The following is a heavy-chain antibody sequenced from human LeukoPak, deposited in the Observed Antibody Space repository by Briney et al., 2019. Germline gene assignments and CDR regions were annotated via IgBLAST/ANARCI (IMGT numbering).Heavy chain of an antibody. J-gene: IGHJ4*02. V-gene: IGHV3-9*01. CDR3: VSFYETY. CDR2: ISWNSGSI. Sequence: GRSLRLSCAASGFTFDDYAMHWVRQAPGKGLEWVSGISWNSGSIGYADSVKGRFTISKDNAKNTVYLQMNSLRAEDTAVYYCVSFYETYWGRGTLVTVSS. D-gene: IGHD2/OR15-2a*01. CDR1: GFTFDDYA.